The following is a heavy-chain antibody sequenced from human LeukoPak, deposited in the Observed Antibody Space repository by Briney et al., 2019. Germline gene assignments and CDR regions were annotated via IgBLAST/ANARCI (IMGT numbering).Heavy chain of an antibody. V-gene: IGHV1-46*01. CDR3: ARHPEPGYCSSTSCHESYFDY. Sequence: ASVKVSCKASGYTFTSYYMHWVRQAPGQGLEWMGIINPSGGSTSYAQKFQGRVTMTRDMSTSTVYMELSSLRSEDTAVYYCARHPEPGYCSSTSCHESYFDYWGQGTLVTVSS. D-gene: IGHD2-2*01. CDR1: GYTFTSYY. CDR2: INPSGGST. J-gene: IGHJ4*02.